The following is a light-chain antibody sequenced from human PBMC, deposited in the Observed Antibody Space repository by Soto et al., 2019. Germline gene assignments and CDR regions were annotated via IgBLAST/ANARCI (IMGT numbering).Light chain of an antibody. J-gene: IGKJ2*01. CDR1: QSGSSNY. Sequence: EIVLTQSPATLSLSPGERATLSCRASQSGSSNYLAWYQQKPGQAPRLLMYGASSRATGIPARFSGSGSGTDFILTISRVEPEDFGVYYCQQYGSSPYTFGQGTKLEIK. V-gene: IGKV3-20*01. CDR3: QQYGSSPYT. CDR2: GAS.